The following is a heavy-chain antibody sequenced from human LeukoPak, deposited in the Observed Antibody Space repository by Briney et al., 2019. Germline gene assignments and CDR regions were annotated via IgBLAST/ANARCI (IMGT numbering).Heavy chain of an antibody. CDR2: IYTSGST. D-gene: IGHD3-22*01. CDR3: ARETDDSSGYSYPYYYYGMDV. V-gene: IGHV4-61*02. Sequence: SQALSLTCTVSGGSLSSGSYYWGWIRQPAGRGLEWIGRIYTSGSTNYNPSLKSRVTISVDTSKNQFSLKLSSVTAADTAVYYCARETDDSSGYSYPYYYYGMDVWGQGTTVTVSS. CDR1: GGSLSSGSYY. J-gene: IGHJ6*02.